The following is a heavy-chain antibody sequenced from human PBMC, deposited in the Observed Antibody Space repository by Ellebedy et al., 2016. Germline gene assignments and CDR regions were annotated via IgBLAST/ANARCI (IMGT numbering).Heavy chain of an antibody. Sequence: GESLKISCAASGLTFSRNFFNWVRQAPGKGLEWVSIIYSDNTTYYADSVKGRVTISRDNSKNTVYLQMNSLRVEDTAVYYCARGQHDYGDYVLDYWGQGTLVTVSS. V-gene: IGHV3-53*01. CDR1: GLTFSRNF. D-gene: IGHD4-17*01. J-gene: IGHJ4*02. CDR3: ARGQHDYGDYVLDY. CDR2: IYSDNTT.